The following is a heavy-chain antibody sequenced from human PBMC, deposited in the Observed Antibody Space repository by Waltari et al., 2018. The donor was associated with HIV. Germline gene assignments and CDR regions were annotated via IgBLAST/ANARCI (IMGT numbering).Heavy chain of an antibody. V-gene: IGHV3-66*02. J-gene: IGHJ6*02. D-gene: IGHD2-15*01. CDR3: ATGLRGYCSGGSCYPYYYYGMDV. Sequence: EVQLVESGGGLVQPGGSLRLSCAASGFTVSSNYMSWVRQAPGKGLEWGSVIYSGGSTYYADAVKGRFTISRDNSKNTLYLQMNSLRAEDTAVYYCATGLRGYCSGGSCYPYYYYGMDVWGQGTTVTVSS. CDR2: IYSGGST. CDR1: GFTVSSNY.